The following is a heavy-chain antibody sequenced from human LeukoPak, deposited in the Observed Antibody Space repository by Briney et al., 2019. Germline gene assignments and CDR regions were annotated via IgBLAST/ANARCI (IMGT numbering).Heavy chain of an antibody. D-gene: IGHD3-3*01. CDR1: GYTFTSYG. Sequence: GASVKVSCKASGYTFTSYGISWVRQAPGQGLEWMGWISAYNGNTNYAQKLQGRVTMTTDTSTSTAYMELRSLRSDDTAVYYCARVPSVYDFWSGYYFDYWGQGTLVTVSS. J-gene: IGHJ4*02. CDR3: ARVPSVYDFWSGYYFDY. V-gene: IGHV1-18*01. CDR2: ISAYNGNT.